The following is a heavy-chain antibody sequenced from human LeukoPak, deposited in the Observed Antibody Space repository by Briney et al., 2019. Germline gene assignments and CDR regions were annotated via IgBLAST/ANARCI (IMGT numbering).Heavy chain of an antibody. Sequence: ASVKVSCKASGYTFTNYYVHWVRQAPGQGLEWMGIIKPSGGGTCYALKFQGRVTMTRDTSTSTAYMELNSLRSEDTAVYYCARDHFDSSGYYYLLGYFEHWGQGTLVTVSS. CDR1: GYTFTNYY. CDR2: IKPSGGGT. V-gene: IGHV1-46*01. J-gene: IGHJ1*01. CDR3: ARDHFDSSGYYYLLGYFEH. D-gene: IGHD3-22*01.